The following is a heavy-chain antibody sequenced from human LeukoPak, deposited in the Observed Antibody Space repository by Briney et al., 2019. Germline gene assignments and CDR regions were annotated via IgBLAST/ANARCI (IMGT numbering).Heavy chain of an antibody. V-gene: IGHV4-4*07. CDR2: IYTSGST. CDR1: DDSISNYY. Sequence: SSETLSLTCTVSDDSISNYYWSWIRQPAGKGLEWIGRIYTSGSTNYNPSLKSRVTISVDKSRNQFSLKLSSVTAADTAVYYCARVLSSWQFDYWGQGTLVTVSS. D-gene: IGHD6-13*01. CDR3: ARVLSSWQFDY. J-gene: IGHJ4*02.